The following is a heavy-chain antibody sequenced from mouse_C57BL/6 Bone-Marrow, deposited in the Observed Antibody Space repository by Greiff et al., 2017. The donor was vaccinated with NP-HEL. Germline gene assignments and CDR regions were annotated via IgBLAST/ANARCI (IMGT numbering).Heavy chain of an antibody. Sequence: VQLQESGPELVKPGASVKISCKASGYAFSSSWMNWVKQRPGKGLEWIGRIYPGDGDTNYNGKFKGKATLTADKSSSTAYMQLSSLTSEDSAVYFCARYCYGSSYDYWGQGTTLTVSS. D-gene: IGHD1-1*01. V-gene: IGHV1-82*01. J-gene: IGHJ2*01. CDR2: IYPGDGDT. CDR1: GYAFSSSW. CDR3: ARYCYGSSYDY.